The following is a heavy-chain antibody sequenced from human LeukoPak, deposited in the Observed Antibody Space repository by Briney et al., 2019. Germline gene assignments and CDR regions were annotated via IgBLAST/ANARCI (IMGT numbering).Heavy chain of an antibody. CDR1: GGSISGGGYY. V-gene: IGHV4-31*03. J-gene: IGHJ4*02. CDR3: ARGRNGGIVGGFDY. CDR2: IYYGGSV. Sequence: SETLSLTCTVSGGSISGGGYYWSWIRPHPGKGLGWIGYIYYGGSVYDNPSLRCRVTISVDTTKKQFSLKLSSVAAADTADYCCARGRNGGIVGGFDYWGQGTLVTVSS. D-gene: IGHD2-15*01.